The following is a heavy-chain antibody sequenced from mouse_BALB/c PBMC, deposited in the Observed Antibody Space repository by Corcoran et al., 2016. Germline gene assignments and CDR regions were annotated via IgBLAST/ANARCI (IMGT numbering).Heavy chain of an antibody. Sequence: EVQLQQSGAELVRPGALVKLSCKASGFNLKDYYMHWVKQRPEQGLEWIGWIDPENGNTIYDPKFQGKASITADTSSNTAYLQLSSLTSEDTAVYYCALYGSWFAYWGQGTLVTVSA. J-gene: IGHJ3*01. CDR2: IDPENGNT. V-gene: IGHV14-1*02. CDR1: GFNLKDYY. CDR3: ALYGSWFAY. D-gene: IGHD1-1*02.